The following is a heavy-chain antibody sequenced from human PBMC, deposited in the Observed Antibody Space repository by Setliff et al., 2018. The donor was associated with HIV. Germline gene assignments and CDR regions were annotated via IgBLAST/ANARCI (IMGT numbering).Heavy chain of an antibody. D-gene: IGHD6-19*01. CDR3: GRVPYRSAWFSGGHNPFDV. CDR2: INPKSGGT. J-gene: IGHJ3*01. V-gene: IGHV1-2*02. Sequence: ASVKVSCKASGYTFTTYHIHWVRQAPGQGLEWMGWINPKSGGTHYGQNFQGRVTMTIDTSTSTGYMELRSLRPDDTAVYYCGRVPYRSAWFSGGHNPFDVWGQGTMVTVSS. CDR1: GYTFTTYH.